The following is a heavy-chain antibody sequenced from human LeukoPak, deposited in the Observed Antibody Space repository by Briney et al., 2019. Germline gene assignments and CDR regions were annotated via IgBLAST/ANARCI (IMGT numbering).Heavy chain of an antibody. CDR3: ATTANYYYYYYMDV. D-gene: IGHD1-1*01. J-gene: IGHJ6*03. V-gene: IGHV4-61*02. CDR2: IYTSGST. CDR1: GGSISSGSYY. Sequence: SETLSLTCTVSGGSISSGSYYWSWIRQPAGKGLEWIGRIYTSGSTNYNPSLKSRVTISVDKSKNQFSLKLSSVTAADTAVYYCATTANYYYYYYMDVWGKGTTVTVSS.